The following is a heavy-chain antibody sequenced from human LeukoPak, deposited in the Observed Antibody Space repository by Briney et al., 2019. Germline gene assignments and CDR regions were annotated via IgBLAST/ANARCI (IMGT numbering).Heavy chain of an antibody. CDR3: ASGGSCSALCLGNY. Sequence: SETLSLTCTFSGGSISSSNYYWGWIRQPPGKGLEWIGSIYYSGTTYYNTSLKSRVTISVDTSTNQFYLKLSSVTAADTAVYYCASGGSCSALCLGNYWGQGTLVTVSS. J-gene: IGHJ4*02. D-gene: IGHD2-15*01. CDR2: IYYSGTT. V-gene: IGHV4-39*01. CDR1: GGSISSSNYY.